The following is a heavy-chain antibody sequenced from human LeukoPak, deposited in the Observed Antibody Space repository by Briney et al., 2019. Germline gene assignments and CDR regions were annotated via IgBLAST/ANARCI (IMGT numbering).Heavy chain of an antibody. V-gene: IGHV3-66*01. Sequence: PGGSLRLSCAASGFTVSSNHMSWVRQAPGKGLEWVSLIYSDGTTYYADSVKGRFTISRDNSNNMLFLQTNSLRAEDTAMYYCARDIDNSGRIFDSWGQGTLVTVSS. D-gene: IGHD3-22*01. CDR2: IYSDGTT. J-gene: IGHJ4*02. CDR3: ARDIDNSGRIFDS. CDR1: GFTVSSNH.